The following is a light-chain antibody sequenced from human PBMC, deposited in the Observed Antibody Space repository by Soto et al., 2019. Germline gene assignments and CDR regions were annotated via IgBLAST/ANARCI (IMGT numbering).Light chain of an antibody. CDR2: NNN. J-gene: IGLJ1*01. CDR3: AAWDDSLNTYV. V-gene: IGLV1-44*01. Sequence: QSVLTQPTSASRTPGQRVTMSCSGSSFNIGTNNVNWYQQLPGTAPKLLIYNNNQRPSGVPNRFSGSKSGKSAYLAKRGPQFEDEADYYCAAWDDSLNTYVFGSGTKVTVL. CDR1: SFNIGTNN.